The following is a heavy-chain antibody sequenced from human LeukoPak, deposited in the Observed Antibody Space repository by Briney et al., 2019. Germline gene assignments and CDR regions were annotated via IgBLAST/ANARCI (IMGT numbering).Heavy chain of an antibody. Sequence: PGGSLRLSCAASGFTFSTYWMTWVRLAPGKGLEGVANIEPAGSDTYYVAPVKGRFTIFRDNAKNLLYLQMNDLRADDTAVYSCGRFGYEAAVDLWGQGTLVAVS. J-gene: IGHJ5*02. D-gene: IGHD6-13*01. CDR2: IEPAGSDT. CDR3: GRFGYEAAVDL. CDR1: GFTFSTYW. V-gene: IGHV3-7*01.